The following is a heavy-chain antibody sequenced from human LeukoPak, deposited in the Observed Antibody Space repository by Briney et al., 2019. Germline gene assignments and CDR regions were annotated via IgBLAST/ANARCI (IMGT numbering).Heavy chain of an antibody. CDR1: GGSISSSNW. Sequence: SSETLSLTCAVSGGSISSSNWWSWVRQPPGKGLEWIGEVYHSGSTNYNPSLKSRVTISVDKSKNQFSLKLSSVTAADTAVYYCAREDSSGYYSSYFDYWGQGTLVTVSS. CDR3: AREDSSGYYSSYFDY. CDR2: VYHSGST. V-gene: IGHV4-4*02. D-gene: IGHD3-22*01. J-gene: IGHJ4*02.